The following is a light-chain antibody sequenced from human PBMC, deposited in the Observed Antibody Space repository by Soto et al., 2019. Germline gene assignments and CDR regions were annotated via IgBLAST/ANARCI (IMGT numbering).Light chain of an antibody. J-gene: IGLJ1*01. CDR3: CSYAGSYTHV. Sequence: QSVLTQPASLSGSPGQSVTISCTGTSSDVGGYNYVSWYQQHPGKAPKLIMYDVTKRPSGVPDRFSGSKSGNTASLTISGLQAEDEADYYCCSYAGSYTHVFGTGTKLTVL. CDR2: DVT. V-gene: IGLV2-11*01. CDR1: SSDVGGYNY.